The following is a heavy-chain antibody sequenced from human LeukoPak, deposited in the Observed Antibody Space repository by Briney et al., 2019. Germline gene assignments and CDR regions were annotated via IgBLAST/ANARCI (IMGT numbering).Heavy chain of an antibody. CDR3: ARDYAFDY. V-gene: IGHV3-53*01. Sequence: GGSLRLSCAASGFIVSSNYMSWVRQAPGKGLEWVSVIYDDGTLYYADSVKGRFTISRDNSRNTVFLQMNSLRAEDTAVYYCARDYAFDYWGQGTLVTVSS. CDR1: GFIVSSNY. J-gene: IGHJ4*02. D-gene: IGHD3-16*01. CDR2: IYDDGTL.